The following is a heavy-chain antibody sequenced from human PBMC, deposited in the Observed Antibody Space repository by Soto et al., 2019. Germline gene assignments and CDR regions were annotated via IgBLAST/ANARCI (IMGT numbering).Heavy chain of an antibody. D-gene: IGHD6-6*01. CDR3: RRDFDY. CDR1: GVSISNYY. J-gene: IGHJ4*02. Sequence: SETLSLTCTVSGVSISNYYWTWIRQPAGKGLEWIGRLSTSGNTNYNPSLKSRVTMSLDTSKNQFSLMLNSVTAADTAVYYCRRDFDYWGQGTLVTVSS. CDR2: LSTSGNT. V-gene: IGHV4-4*07.